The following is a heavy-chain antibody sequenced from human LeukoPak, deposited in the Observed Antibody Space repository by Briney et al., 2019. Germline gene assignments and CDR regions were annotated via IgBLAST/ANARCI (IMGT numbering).Heavy chain of an antibody. CDR1: GFTFSSYG. CDR3: AKDGGNWNDVKWFDP. Sequence: GGSLRLSCAASGFTFSSYGMHWVRQAPGKGLEWAAFIRYDGSNKYYADSVKGRFTISRDNSKNTLYLQMNSLRAEDTAVYYCAKDGGNWNDVKWFDPWGQGTLVTVSS. D-gene: IGHD1-20*01. J-gene: IGHJ5*02. V-gene: IGHV3-30*02. CDR2: IRYDGSNK.